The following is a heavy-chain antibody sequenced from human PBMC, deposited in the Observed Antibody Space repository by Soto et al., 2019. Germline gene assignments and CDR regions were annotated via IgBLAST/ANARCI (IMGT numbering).Heavy chain of an antibody. CDR1: GGSTSGYY. CDR2: IYYSGST. Sequence: PSETLSLTCTVSGGSTSGYYWSWIRQPPGKGLEWIGYIYYSGSTNYNPSLKSRVTISIDTSKNQFSLKLSSVTAADTAVYYCARTYYDFWSGYWRWFDPWGQGTLVTVSS. D-gene: IGHD3-3*01. J-gene: IGHJ5*02. CDR3: ARTYYDFWSGYWRWFDP. V-gene: IGHV4-59*01.